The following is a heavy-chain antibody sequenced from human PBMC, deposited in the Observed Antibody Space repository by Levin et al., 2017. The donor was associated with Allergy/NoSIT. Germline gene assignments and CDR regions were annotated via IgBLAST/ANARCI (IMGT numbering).Heavy chain of an antibody. CDR2: ISGYNGNT. D-gene: IGHD3/OR15-3a*01. CDR1: GYTFTNYG. CDR3: ARDGVYDFRSPHYWGYFDL. V-gene: IGHV1-18*01. Sequence: ASVKVSCKASGYTFTNYGVSWVRQFPGQGLEWMGWISGYNGNTNYPQKLQGRVTLTIDTSTTTVFVELRGLTSDDPAVYYCARDGVYDFRSPHYWGYFDLWGQGTLVTVSS. J-gene: IGHJ5*02.